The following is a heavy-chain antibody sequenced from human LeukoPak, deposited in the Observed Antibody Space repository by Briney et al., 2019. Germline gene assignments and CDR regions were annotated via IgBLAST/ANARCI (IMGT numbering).Heavy chain of an antibody. D-gene: IGHD3-10*01. CDR1: GYTFTGYY. V-gene: IGHV1-2*04. CDR3: AREFHGSGSYYDAFDI. CDR2: INPNSGGT. Sequence: ASVKVSCKASGYTFTGYYMHWVRQAPGPGLEWMGWINPNSGGTNYAQKFQGWVTMTRDTSIRPAYMELSRLRSDDTAVYYCAREFHGSGSYYDAFDIWGQGTMVTVSS. J-gene: IGHJ3*02.